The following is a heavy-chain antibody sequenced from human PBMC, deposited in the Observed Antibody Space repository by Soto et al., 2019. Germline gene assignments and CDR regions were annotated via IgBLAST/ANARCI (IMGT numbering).Heavy chain of an antibody. CDR2: ISSSSSYI. CDR3: ARGPTSGTYVY. J-gene: IGHJ4*02. D-gene: IGHD1-26*01. CDR1: GFTFSSYT. V-gene: IGHV3-21*06. Sequence: GGSLRLSCAASGFTFSSYTMNWVRQAPGKGLEWVSSISSSSSYIHYADSVKGRFTISRDNAKNSLYLHMNSLRVEDTAVYYCARGPTSGTYVYWGQGTLVTVSS.